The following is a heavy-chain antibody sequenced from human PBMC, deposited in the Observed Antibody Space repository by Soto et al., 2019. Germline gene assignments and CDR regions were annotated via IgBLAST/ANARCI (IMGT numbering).Heavy chain of an antibody. CDR2: ISSSGINI. D-gene: IGHD1-1*01. J-gene: IGHJ4*02. CDR1: GFSFRSYA. CDR3: AKDTTVTTIPPY. V-gene: IGHV3-23*01. Sequence: LRLSCETSGFSFRSYAMTWVRQAPGQGLEWVASISSSGINIYYADSVRGRFTISRDNSKNTLFLQMNSLRVDDTAVYYCAKDTTVTTIPPYWGQGTQVTVSS.